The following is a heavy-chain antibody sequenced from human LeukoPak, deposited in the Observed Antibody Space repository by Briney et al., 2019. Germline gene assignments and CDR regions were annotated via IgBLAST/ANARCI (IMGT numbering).Heavy chain of an antibody. V-gene: IGHV1-2*02. D-gene: IGHD2-21*02. CDR2: INPNSGGS. CDR1: GYTFTAYY. Sequence: ASVKVSCKASGYTFTAYYIHWVRQAPGQGLEWMGWINPNSGGSKCAQNFQGRVTMTRDTSISTVYMELSKERTDDTAVYYCARGSTVTAFSEVYLDNWGQGTLVTVSS. J-gene: IGHJ4*02. CDR3: ARGSTVTAFSEVYLDN.